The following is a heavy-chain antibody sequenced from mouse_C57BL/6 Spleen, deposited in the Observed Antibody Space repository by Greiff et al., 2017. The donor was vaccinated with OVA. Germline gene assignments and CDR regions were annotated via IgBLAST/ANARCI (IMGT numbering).Heavy chain of an antibody. CDR1: GYTFTSYW. V-gene: IGHV1-72*01. Sequence: QVQLQQPGAELVKPGASVKLSCKASGYTFTSYWLHWVKQSPGRGLEWIGSIDPNSGGTKYNEKFKSKATLTVDKPSSTAYMQRSSLTSEDAAVYYCARSMIKAMDYWGQGTSVTVSS. D-gene: IGHD2-4*01. CDR2: IDPNSGGT. J-gene: IGHJ4*01. CDR3: ARSMIKAMDY.